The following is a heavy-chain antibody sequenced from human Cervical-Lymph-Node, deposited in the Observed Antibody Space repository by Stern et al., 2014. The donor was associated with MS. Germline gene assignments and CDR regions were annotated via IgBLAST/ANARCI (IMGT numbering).Heavy chain of an antibody. V-gene: IGHV4-59*01. D-gene: IGHD5-24*01. J-gene: IGHJ4*02. CDR2: IYYSGST. CDR1: GGSISGYD. CDR3: ARSRDAYSPLAY. Sequence: QVQLVESGPGLVKPSETLSLTCTVSGGSISGYDCSWIRQPPGKGLEWIGHIYYSGSTNYMPSLKSQVSISIDTPKNQFSLKLSSVTAADTAVYYCARSRDAYSPLAYWGQGALVTVSS.